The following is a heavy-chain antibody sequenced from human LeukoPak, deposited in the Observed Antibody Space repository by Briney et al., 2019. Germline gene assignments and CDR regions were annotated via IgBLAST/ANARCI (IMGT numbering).Heavy chain of an antibody. D-gene: IGHD4-17*01. CDR1: GGTFSSYA. V-gene: IGHV1-69*13. CDR2: IIPIFGTA. J-gene: IGHJ6*02. CDR3: AKEKYGDYVGYYYYGMDV. Sequence: ASVKVSCKASGGTFSSYAISWVRQAPGQGLEWMGGIIPIFGTANYAQKFQGRVTITAGESTSTAYMELSSLRSEDTAVYYCAKEKYGDYVGYYYYGMDVWGQGTTVTVSS.